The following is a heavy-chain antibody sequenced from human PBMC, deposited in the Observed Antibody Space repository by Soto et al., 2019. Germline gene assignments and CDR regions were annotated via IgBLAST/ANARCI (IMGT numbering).Heavy chain of an antibody. V-gene: IGHV1-2*02. D-gene: IGHD3-10*01. Sequence: QVQLVQSGAEVKEPGDSVRVSCEASGYTFTAYYIHWVRQAPGQGLEWMGWINPKFGDTTYAQDFQVRGSMTRHMSISTVYMELSRLTSDDTAIYYCARNMDYYYGPGSGNGHGFWGQGTTVTVFS. J-gene: IGHJ6*02. CDR2: INPKFGDT. CDR1: GYTFTAYY. CDR3: ARNMDYYYGPGSGNGHGF.